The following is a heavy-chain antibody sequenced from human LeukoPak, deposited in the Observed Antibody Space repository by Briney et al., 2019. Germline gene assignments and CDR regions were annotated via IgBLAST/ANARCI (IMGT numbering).Heavy chain of an antibody. D-gene: IGHD3-22*01. Sequence: GASVKVSCKASGYAFSSYGITWVRQAPGQGLEWMGWISAYNGDTNYAHKLQGRVTVTRDTSTSTAYVELRSLRSDDTAVYYCARDRYFDTSGYSDDFWGQGTPVTVSS. V-gene: IGHV1-18*01. CDR2: ISAYNGDT. J-gene: IGHJ4*02. CDR1: GYAFSSYG. CDR3: ARDRYFDTSGYSDDF.